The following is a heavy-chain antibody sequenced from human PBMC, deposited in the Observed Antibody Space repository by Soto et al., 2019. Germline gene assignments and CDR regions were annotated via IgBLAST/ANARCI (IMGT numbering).Heavy chain of an antibody. J-gene: IGHJ4*02. CDR2: IYYSGST. Sequence: QVQLQESGPGLVKPSETLSLTCTVSGGSISSYYWSWIRQPPGKGLEWIGYIYYSGSTNYNPSLKSRVTISVDTSKNQFSLKLSSVTAADTAVYYCARWGGRELLWFGELFWIWGQGTLVTVSS. V-gene: IGHV4-59*01. D-gene: IGHD3-10*01. CDR3: ARWGGRELLWFGELFWI. CDR1: GGSISSYY.